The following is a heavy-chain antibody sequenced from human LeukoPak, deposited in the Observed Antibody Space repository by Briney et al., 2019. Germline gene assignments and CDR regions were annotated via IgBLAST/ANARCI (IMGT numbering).Heavy chain of an antibody. CDR3: AKGGNYGSGNYYFDY. V-gene: IGHV3-23*01. CDR2: ISGSGGST. Sequence: TGGSLRLSCAASGFTFSSYAMRWVRQAPGKGLEWVSAISGSGGSTYYADSVKGRFTIPRDNSKNTLYLQMNSLRAEDTAVYYCAKGGNYGSGNYYFDYWGQGTLVTVSS. J-gene: IGHJ4*02. D-gene: IGHD3-10*01. CDR1: GFTFSSYA.